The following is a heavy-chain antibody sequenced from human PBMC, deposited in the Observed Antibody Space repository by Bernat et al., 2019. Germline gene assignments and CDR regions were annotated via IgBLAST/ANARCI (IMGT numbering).Heavy chain of an antibody. CDR3: AHRLSLRTYWKYGRFDY. D-gene: IGHD1-7*01. CDR1: GFSLSTSGVG. V-gene: IGHV2-5*02. CDR2: IYWDDDK. J-gene: IGHJ4*02. Sequence: QITLKESGPTLVKPTQTLTLTCTFSGFSLSTSGVGVGGIRQPPGKALEWLALIYWDDDKRYSPSLKSRLTISKDTSKNQVVLTLTDIDPEDTATYYCAHRLSLRTYWKYGRFDYWGQGTLVTVSS.